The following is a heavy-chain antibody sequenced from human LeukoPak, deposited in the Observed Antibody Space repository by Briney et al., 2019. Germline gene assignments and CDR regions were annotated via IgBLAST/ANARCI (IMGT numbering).Heavy chain of an antibody. V-gene: IGHV3-74*01. CDR1: GFTFSSYW. CDR3: ARAPSEIGGYYPEYFRH. D-gene: IGHD3-22*01. Sequence: GGSLRLSCAASGFTFSSYWMHWVRQAPGKGPVWVSRIKSDGKTNYTDSVKGRFTISRDNAKNTVSLQMNSLRAEDTGVYYCARAPSEIGGYYPEYFRHWGQGTLVTVSS. J-gene: IGHJ1*01. CDR2: IKSDGKT.